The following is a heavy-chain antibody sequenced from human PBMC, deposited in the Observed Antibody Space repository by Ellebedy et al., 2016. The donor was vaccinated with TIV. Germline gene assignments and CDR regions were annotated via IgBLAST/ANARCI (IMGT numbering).Heavy chain of an antibody. CDR3: ARGVVRGGAAFDI. D-gene: IGHD3-10*01. J-gene: IGHJ3*02. CDR2: IYNVELT. CDR1: GSSITTYY. Sequence: MPSETLSLTCSLSGSSITTYYWSWIRQPPGKGLEWIGYIYNVELTNYSPSLKSRTSISIDTSKKQFSLNLTSVTVADTALYFCARGVVRGGAAFDIWGRGTMVIVAS. V-gene: IGHV4-59*01.